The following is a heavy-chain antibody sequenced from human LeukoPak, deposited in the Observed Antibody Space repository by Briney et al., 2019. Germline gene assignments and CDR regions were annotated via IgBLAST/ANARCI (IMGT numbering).Heavy chain of an antibody. CDR2: IYYSGST. CDR3: ARDGSSGFRAWYFDL. D-gene: IGHD3-22*01. CDR1: GDSISSGSYS. V-gene: IGHV4-61*01. J-gene: IGHJ2*01. Sequence: SETLSLTCAVSGDSISSGSYSWSWIRQPPGKGLEWIGHIYYSGSTNYNPSLKSRVTISVDTSKNQFSLKLSSVTAADTAVYYCARDGSSGFRAWYFDLWGRGTLVTVSS.